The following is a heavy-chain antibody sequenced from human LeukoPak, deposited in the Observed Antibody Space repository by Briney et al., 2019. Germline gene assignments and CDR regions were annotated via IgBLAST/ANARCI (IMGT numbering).Heavy chain of an antibody. D-gene: IGHD5-18*01. J-gene: IGHJ1*01. V-gene: IGHV4-38-2*02. CDR2: IYHSGST. Sequence: SETLSLTCTVSGYSISSGYYWGWIRQPPGKGLEWIGSIYHSGSTYYNPSLKSRVAISVDTSKNQFSLKLSSVTAADTAVYYCARASLGYSYGYVPEYFQHWGQGTLVTVSS. CDR1: GYSISSGYY. CDR3: ARASLGYSYGYVPEYFQH.